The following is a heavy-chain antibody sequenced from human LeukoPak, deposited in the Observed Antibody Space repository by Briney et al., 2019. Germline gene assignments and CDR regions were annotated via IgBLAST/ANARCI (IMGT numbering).Heavy chain of an antibody. CDR3: ARGYGSGNYYFDY. D-gene: IGHD3-10*01. CDR1: GFTFCSYW. V-gene: IGHV3-7*04. CDR2: INQDGSEK. Sequence: GGSLRLSCAASGFTFCSYWVSWVRQAPGKGLEWVANINQDGSEKYYVDSMKGRFTISRDNAKNSLYLQMNSLRAEDTAVYYCARGYGSGNYYFDYWGQGTLVSVSS. J-gene: IGHJ4*02.